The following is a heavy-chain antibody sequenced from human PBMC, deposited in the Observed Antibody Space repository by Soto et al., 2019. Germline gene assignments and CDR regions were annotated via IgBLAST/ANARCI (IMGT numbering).Heavy chain of an antibody. D-gene: IGHD3-9*01. V-gene: IGHV3-64D*06. CDR1: GFTFSSYA. Sequence: GSLRLSCSASGFTFSSYAMHWVRQAPGKGPEYVSAISSNGGSTYYADSVKGRFTISRDNSKNTLYLQMSSLRAEDTAVYYCVKAWALRYFDWLLDYWGQGTLVTVSS. J-gene: IGHJ4*02. CDR2: ISSNGGST. CDR3: VKAWALRYFDWLLDY.